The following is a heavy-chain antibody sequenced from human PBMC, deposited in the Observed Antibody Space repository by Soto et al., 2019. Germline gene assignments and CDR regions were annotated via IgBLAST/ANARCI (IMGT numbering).Heavy chain of an antibody. Sequence: QVHLQESGPGLVKPSQTLSLTCTVSGGSISSGDYFWSWIRQPPGKGLEWIGYIYSSGGPHYTPSLKSRATISLDTSKNQVALELTSVTAADSAVYFCAREVGQTSSSDAFDIWGQGTMVTVSS. V-gene: IGHV4-30-4*01. J-gene: IGHJ3*02. CDR2: IYSSGGP. D-gene: IGHD6-6*01. CDR3: AREVGQTSSSDAFDI. CDR1: GGSISSGDYF.